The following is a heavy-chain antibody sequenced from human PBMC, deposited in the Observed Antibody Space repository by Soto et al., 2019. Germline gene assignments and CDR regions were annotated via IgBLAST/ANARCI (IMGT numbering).Heavy chain of an antibody. J-gene: IGHJ3*02. CDR2: IKSKTDGGTK. V-gene: IGHV3-15*07. CDR3: NTESGGTLPGEAFDI. D-gene: IGHD7-27*01. Sequence: EVQLVESGGGLVKPGGSLRLSCAASGFTFSNAWMNWVRQAPGKGLEWVGRIKSKTDGGTKDYAAHVKGRFTISRDDSKNTLNLQMNSLKTEDTAVYYCNTESGGTLPGEAFDIWGQGTMVTVSS. CDR1: GFTFSNAW.